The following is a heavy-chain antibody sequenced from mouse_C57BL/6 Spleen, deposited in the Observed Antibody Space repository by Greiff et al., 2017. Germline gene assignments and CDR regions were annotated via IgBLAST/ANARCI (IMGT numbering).Heavy chain of an antibody. J-gene: IGHJ2*01. D-gene: IGHD1-1*02. CDR1: GFNIKDDC. Sequence: VQLQQSGAELVRPGASVKLSCTASGFNIKDDCMHWVKQRPEQGLEWIGRIDPENGDTEYASKFQGKATITADTSSNTAYLQLSSLTSEDTAVYYCTKDYGYLDYWGQGTTLTVSS. V-gene: IGHV14-4*01. CDR2: IDPENGDT. CDR3: TKDYGYLDY.